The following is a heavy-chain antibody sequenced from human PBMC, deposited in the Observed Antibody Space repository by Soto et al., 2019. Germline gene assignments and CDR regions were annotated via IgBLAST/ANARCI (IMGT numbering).Heavy chain of an antibody. V-gene: IGHV4-34*01. CDR3: ARESYYHRRFDP. J-gene: IGHJ5*02. CDR2: INHSGST. CDR1: GGSFSGYY. D-gene: IGHD3-3*02. Sequence: KTSETLSLTCAVYGGSFSGYYWSWIRQPPGKGLEWIGEINHSGSTNYNPSLKSRVTISVDTSKNQFSLKLSSVTAADTAVYYCARESYYHRRFDPWGQGTLVTVSS.